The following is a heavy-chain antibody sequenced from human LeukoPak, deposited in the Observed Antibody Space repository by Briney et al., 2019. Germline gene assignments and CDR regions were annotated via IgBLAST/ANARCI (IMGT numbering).Heavy chain of an antibody. CDR3: ARGTGGLVSPYYMDV. CDR1: GFTFSSYA. V-gene: IGHV3-64*01. Sequence: PGGSLRLSCAASGFTFSSYAMYWVRQAPEKGLEYVSAISTKGGNTYYANSVKGRITISRDNSKNTLYLQMGSLRAEDMAVYYCARGTGGLVSPYYMDVWGKGTTVTVSS. J-gene: IGHJ6*03. D-gene: IGHD1-14*01. CDR2: ISTKGGNT.